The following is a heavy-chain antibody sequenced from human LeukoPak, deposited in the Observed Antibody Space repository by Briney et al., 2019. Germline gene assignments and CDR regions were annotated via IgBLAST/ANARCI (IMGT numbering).Heavy chain of an antibody. V-gene: IGHV4-34*01. CDR1: GGSFSGYY. Sequence: SETLSLTCAVYGGSFSGYYWSWIRQPPGKGLEWIGEINHSGSTNYNPSLKSRVTISVDTSKKQFSLKLSSVTAADTAVYYCAKGKWYFDYWGQGTLVTVSS. CDR2: INHSGST. J-gene: IGHJ4*02. D-gene: IGHD1-26*01. CDR3: AKGKWYFDY.